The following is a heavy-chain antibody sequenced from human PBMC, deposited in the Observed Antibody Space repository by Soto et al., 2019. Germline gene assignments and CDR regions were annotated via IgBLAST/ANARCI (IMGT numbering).Heavy chain of an antibody. CDR3: ARVVGALGHGFDP. J-gene: IGHJ5*02. CDR2: ISAYNGNT. Sequence: QVQLVQSGGEVKKPGASVKVSCKASGYTFTSYGISWVRQAPGQGLEWMGRISAYNGNTNYAQKLQGRVTMTTDTSTSTGYMERRRLRSDDTAVYYCARVVGALGHGFDPWGQGNLVSVSS. V-gene: IGHV1-18*01. CDR1: GYTFTSYG. D-gene: IGHD1-26*01.